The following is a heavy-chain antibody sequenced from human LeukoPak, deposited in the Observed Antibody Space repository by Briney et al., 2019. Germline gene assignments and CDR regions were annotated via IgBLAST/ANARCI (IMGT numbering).Heavy chain of an antibody. J-gene: IGHJ6*02. V-gene: IGHV4-34*01. CDR2: INHSGST. CDR1: GGSFSGYY. Sequence: KTSETLSLTCAVYGGSFSGYYWSWIRQPPGKGLEWIGEINHSGSTNYNPSLKSRVTISVDTSKNQFSLKLSSVTAADTAVYYCASRLRSIFGRRDYYYGMDVWGQGTTVTVSS. D-gene: IGHD3-3*01. CDR3: ASRLRSIFGRRDYYYGMDV.